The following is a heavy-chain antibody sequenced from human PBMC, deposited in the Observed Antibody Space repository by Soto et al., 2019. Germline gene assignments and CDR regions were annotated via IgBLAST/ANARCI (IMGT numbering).Heavy chain of an antibody. CDR1: GFTFYDYG. CDR3: ARVRYSSGWPRLGAYYYYYGMDV. CDR2: INWNGGSS. V-gene: IGHV3-20*03. J-gene: IGHJ6*02. D-gene: IGHD6-19*01. Sequence: GGSLRLSYATSGFTFYDYGLSWARQTPGRGLEWVSGINWNGGSSGYADSVKGRFTISRDNAKNSLYLQMSSLRAEDTALYYCARVRYSSGWPRLGAYYYYYGMDVWGQGTTVTVSS.